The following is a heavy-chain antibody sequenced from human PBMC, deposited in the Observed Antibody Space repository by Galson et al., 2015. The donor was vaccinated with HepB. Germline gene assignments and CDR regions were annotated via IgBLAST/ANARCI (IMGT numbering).Heavy chain of an antibody. D-gene: IGHD6-19*01. J-gene: IGHJ4*02. CDR2: ITPIGDNT. V-gene: IGHV3-23*01. CDR3: AKVFPEKTDGWYRQALYYFDS. Sequence: SLRLSCAASGFTFSYYAMSWVRQAPGKGLEWISAITPIGDNTYSADSMKGRFTISRDNSRNTPFLQMNSLRADDTAIYFCAKVFPEKTDGWYRQALYYFDSWGQGTRVTVSS. CDR1: GFTFSYYA.